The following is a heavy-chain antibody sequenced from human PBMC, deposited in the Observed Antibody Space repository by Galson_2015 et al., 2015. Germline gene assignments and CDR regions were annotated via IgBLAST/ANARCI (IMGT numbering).Heavy chain of an antibody. CDR3: AKDQVGATTRGLDY. Sequence: SLRLSCAASGFTLSSYAMSWVRQAPGKGLEWVSAISGSGGSTYYADSVKGRFTISGDNSKNTLYLQMNSLRAEDTAVYYCAKDQVGATTRGLDYWGQGTLVTVSS. CDR2: ISGSGGST. CDR1: GFTLSSYA. J-gene: IGHJ4*02. V-gene: IGHV3-23*01. D-gene: IGHD1-26*01.